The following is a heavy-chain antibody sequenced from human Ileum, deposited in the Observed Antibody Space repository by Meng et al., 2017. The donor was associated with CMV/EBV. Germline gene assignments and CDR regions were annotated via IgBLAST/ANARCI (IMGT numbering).Heavy chain of an antibody. Sequence: YTFTDCFIHWVRQAPGQGLEWMGWINPKNGATNYAQQFQGRDAMTRDTSINTAYMELSGLTSDDTAIYYCARRFEEGLSGKRPWFNPWGQGALVTVSS. CDR2: INPKNGAT. V-gene: IGHV1-2*02. D-gene: IGHD1-20*01. J-gene: IGHJ5*02. CDR1: YTFTDCF. CDR3: ARRFEEGLSGKRPWFNP.